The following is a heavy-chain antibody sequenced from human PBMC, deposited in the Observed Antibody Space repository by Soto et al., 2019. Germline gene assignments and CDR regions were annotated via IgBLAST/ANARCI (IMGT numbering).Heavy chain of an antibody. J-gene: IGHJ6*04. CDR3: GRKHNVGGFIIPPPYSSTGRAV. CDR1: GFSFSNYA. CDR2: ISSSGSTI. D-gene: IGHD3-10*01. V-gene: IGHV3-11*01. Sequence: GGSLRLACAASGFSFSNYAMGWIRQAPGKGLEWVSYISSSGSTIYYADSVKGRFTISRDNAKNSLYLQMNSLRAEDTAVYYCGRKHNVGGFIIPPPYSSTGRAVGGKGPTVPVPP.